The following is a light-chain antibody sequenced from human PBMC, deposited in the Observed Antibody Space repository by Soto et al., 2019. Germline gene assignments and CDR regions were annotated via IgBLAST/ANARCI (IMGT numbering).Light chain of an antibody. J-gene: IGKJ1*01. CDR1: QSVLYSSNKKNY. CDR3: QQYYRPWT. V-gene: IGKV4-1*01. CDR2: WAS. Sequence: DIVMTQSPDSLAVSLGERATINCKSSQSVLYSSNKKNYLAWYQQKPGQPPKLLIYWASTPESGVPDRFSGSGSGTDFTLTISSLQAEDGAVYYCQQYYRPWTFGQGTKVEIK.